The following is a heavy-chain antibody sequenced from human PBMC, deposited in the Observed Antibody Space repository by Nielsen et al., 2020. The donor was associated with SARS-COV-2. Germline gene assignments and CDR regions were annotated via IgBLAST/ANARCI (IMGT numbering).Heavy chain of an antibody. CDR1: AFTFSTYW. D-gene: IGHD2/OR15-2a*01. CDR3: ARRPRTIVAAGVFDY. V-gene: IGHV3-74*01. J-gene: IGHJ4*02. Sequence: GESLKISCAASAFTFSTYWMHWVRQAPGKGLVWVSRINSDGSSTSYADSVKGRFTISRDNAKNTLYLQMNSLRAEGTAVYYCARRPRTIVAAGVFDYWGQGTLVTVSS. CDR2: INSDGSST.